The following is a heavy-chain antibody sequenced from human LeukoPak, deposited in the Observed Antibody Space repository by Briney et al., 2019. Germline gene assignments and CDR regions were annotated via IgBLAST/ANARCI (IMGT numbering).Heavy chain of an antibody. CDR1: GGTFSSYT. Sequence: GASVKVSCKASGGTFSSYTISWVRQAPGQGLEWMGRIIPILGIANYAQKFQGRVTITADKSTSTAYMELSSLRSEDTAVYYCAREVYYDSSGLDYWGQGNLVTVSS. J-gene: IGHJ4*02. CDR2: IIPILGIA. V-gene: IGHV1-69*04. D-gene: IGHD3-22*01. CDR3: AREVYYDSSGLDY.